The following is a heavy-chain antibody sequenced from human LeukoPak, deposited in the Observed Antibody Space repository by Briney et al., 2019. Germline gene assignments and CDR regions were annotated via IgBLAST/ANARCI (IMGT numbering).Heavy chain of an antibody. D-gene: IGHD3-9*01. V-gene: IGHV4-30-2*01. Sequence: SQTLSLICAVSGGSISSGGYSWSWIRQPPGKGLEWIGYIYHSGSTYYNPSLKSRVTISVDRSKNQFSLKLSSVTAADTAVYYCARGDDILTGYQNWGQGTLVTVSS. CDR2: IYHSGST. CDR3: ARGDDILTGYQN. J-gene: IGHJ4*02. CDR1: GGSISSGGYS.